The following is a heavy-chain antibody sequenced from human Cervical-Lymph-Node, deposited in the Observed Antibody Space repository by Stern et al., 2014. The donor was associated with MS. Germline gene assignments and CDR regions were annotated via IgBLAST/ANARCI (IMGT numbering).Heavy chain of an antibody. CDR3: ARMGIEMATCPFDY. CDR1: GGSFSGYY. V-gene: IGHV4-34*01. D-gene: IGHD5-24*01. Sequence: QVQLQQWGAGLLKPSETLSLTCAVYGGSFSGYYWSWIRQPPGKGLEWIGEINHSGSTNYNPSLKSRVTISVDTSKNQFSLKLSSVTAADTAVYYCARMGIEMATCPFDYWGQGTLVTVSS. J-gene: IGHJ4*02. CDR2: INHSGST.